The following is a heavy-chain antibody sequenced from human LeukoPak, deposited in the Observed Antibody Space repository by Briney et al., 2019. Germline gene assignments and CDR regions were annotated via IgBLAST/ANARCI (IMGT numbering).Heavy chain of an antibody. CDR3: ARDHNYAFDN. V-gene: IGHV3-48*04. D-gene: IGHD1-1*01. CDR2: IGIDSGNT. Sequence: PGGSLRLSCAASGFIFSVYSMNWVRQAPGKGLEWISYIGIDSGNTKYADSVKGRFTISAVSARNSLYLQMNSLRVEDTAVYYCARDHNYAFDNWGQGTLVTVSS. J-gene: IGHJ4*02. CDR1: GFIFSVYS.